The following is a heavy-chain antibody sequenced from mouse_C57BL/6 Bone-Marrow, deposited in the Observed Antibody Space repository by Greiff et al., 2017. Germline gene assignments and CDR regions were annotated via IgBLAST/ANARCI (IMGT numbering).Heavy chain of an antibody. CDR1: GYTFTSYW. CDR2: IDPSDSYP. Sequence: QVQLQQPGAELVRPGTSVKLSCKASGYTFTSYWMHWVKQRPGQGLEWIGVIDPSDSYPNYNQKFKGKATLTVDTSSSTAYMQLSSLTSEDSAVYYCARSYYCGSSWIYWGQGTTLTVSS. CDR3: ARSYYCGSSWIY. D-gene: IGHD1-1*01. V-gene: IGHV1-59*01. J-gene: IGHJ2*01.